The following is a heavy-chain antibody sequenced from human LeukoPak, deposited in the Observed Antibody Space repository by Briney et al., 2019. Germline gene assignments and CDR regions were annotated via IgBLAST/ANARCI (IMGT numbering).Heavy chain of an antibody. D-gene: IGHD3-22*01. J-gene: IGHJ3*02. V-gene: IGHV1-18*01. CDR3: AGSLGGYYDSSGYFDI. Sequence: ASVKVSCKASGYTFTSYGISWVRQAPGQGLEWMGWISAYSGNTNYAQKLQGRVTMTTDTSTSTAYMELRSLRSDDTAVYYCAGSLGGYYDSSGYFDIWGQGTMVTVSS. CDR1: GYTFTSYG. CDR2: ISAYSGNT.